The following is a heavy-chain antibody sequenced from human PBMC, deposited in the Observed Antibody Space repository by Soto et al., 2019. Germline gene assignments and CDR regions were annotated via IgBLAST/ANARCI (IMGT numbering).Heavy chain of an antibody. CDR3: ARETDTSMVDY. J-gene: IGHJ4*02. V-gene: IGHV1-8*01. CDR2: LNPRNGQT. CDR1: GFNFSTYY. D-gene: IGHD5-18*01. Sequence: QVQLVQSGAEVKKPGASVNVSCQTSGFNFSTYYFNWVRQAAGQGPEWMGWLNPRNGQTGYVQKFRGRVTMTRYTSIATVYLELSRLTSEDTAIYFCARETDTSMVDYWGQGTLVTVSS.